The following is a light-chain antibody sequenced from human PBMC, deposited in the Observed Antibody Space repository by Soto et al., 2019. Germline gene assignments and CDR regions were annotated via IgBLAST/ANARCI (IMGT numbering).Light chain of an antibody. CDR2: ENN. V-gene: IGLV6-57*04. Sequence: NFMLTPPHSVSESPGKTVTISCTRSSGSVASNHVQWYQQRPGSAPTTLIYENNQIPSGVPDRFSGSVDSSSNSASLTISGLKTEDEADYYCQSYDSNNVVFGGGTKLTVL. J-gene: IGLJ3*02. CDR1: SGSVASNH. CDR3: QSYDSNNVV.